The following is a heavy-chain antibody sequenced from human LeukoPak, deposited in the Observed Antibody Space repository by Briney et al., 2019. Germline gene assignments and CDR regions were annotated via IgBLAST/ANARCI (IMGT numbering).Heavy chain of an antibody. J-gene: IGHJ4*02. CDR3: ARSTWSGDLDY. CDR2: IYPGDSDT. D-gene: IGHD7-27*01. CDR1: GYIFTSYW. V-gene: IGHV5-51*01. Sequence: GASVKVSCKASGYIFTSYWIAWVRQMPGKGLEWMGIIYPGDSDTRYSPSFQGQVTISADKSISTAYLQWSSLRASDTAMYYCARSTWSGDLDYWGQGTLVTVSS.